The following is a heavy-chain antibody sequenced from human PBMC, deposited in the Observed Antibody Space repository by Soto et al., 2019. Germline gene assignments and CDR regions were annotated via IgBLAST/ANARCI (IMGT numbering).Heavy chain of an antibody. CDR1: GFTFSSYS. J-gene: IGHJ6*02. D-gene: IGHD3-3*01. V-gene: IGHV3-48*02. CDR3: ARNRHTRYYDFSYGMDV. CDR2: ISSSSSTI. Sequence: HPGGSLRLSCAASGFTFSSYSMNWVRQAPGKGLEWVSYISSSSSTIYYADSVKGRFTISRDNAKNSLYLQMNSLRDEDTAVYYCARNRHTRYYDFSYGMDVWGQGTTVTVSS.